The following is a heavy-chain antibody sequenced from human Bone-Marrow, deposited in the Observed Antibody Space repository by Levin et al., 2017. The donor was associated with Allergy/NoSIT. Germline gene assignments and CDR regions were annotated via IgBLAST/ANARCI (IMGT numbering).Heavy chain of an antibody. Sequence: SQTLSLTCAVSGGSIRSIDYSWSWIRQPPGKGLEWIGYIYHTGSTYYNPSLQSRVTMSVDTSKNQFSLKLKSVTAADTAVYFCARACGFCSGGTCRSWFDPWGQGTLVTVSS. V-gene: IGHV4-30-2*01. CDR3: ARACGFCSGGTCRSWFDP. D-gene: IGHD2-15*01. CDR1: GGSIRSIDYS. J-gene: IGHJ5*02. CDR2: IYHTGST.